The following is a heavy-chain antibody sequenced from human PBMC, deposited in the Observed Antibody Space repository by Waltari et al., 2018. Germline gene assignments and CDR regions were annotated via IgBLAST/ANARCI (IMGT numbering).Heavy chain of an antibody. Sequence: EVQLVESGGGLIQPGGSLRLSCAASGFTVSRNYMSWVRQAPGKGLEWVSVIYSGGSTFYADAGKGRFTISRDNSKNTLFLQMNSLRAEDTAVYYCARWYCGHDCYFDYWGQGTLVTVSS. V-gene: IGHV3-53*01. CDR1: GFTVSRNY. D-gene: IGHD2-21*02. CDR2: IYSGGST. J-gene: IGHJ4*02. CDR3: ARWYCGHDCYFDY.